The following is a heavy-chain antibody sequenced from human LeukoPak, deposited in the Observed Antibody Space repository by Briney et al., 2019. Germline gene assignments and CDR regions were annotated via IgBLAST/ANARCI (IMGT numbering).Heavy chain of an antibody. Sequence: SVKVSCKASGGTFSSYAISWVRQAPGQGLEWMGRIIPIFGIANYAQKFQGRVTIAADKSTSTAYMELSSLRSEDTAVYYCARLDYYDSSGYGKGFDPWGQGTLVTVSS. D-gene: IGHD3-22*01. J-gene: IGHJ5*02. CDR1: GGTFSSYA. CDR3: ARLDYYDSSGYGKGFDP. V-gene: IGHV1-69*04. CDR2: IIPIFGIA.